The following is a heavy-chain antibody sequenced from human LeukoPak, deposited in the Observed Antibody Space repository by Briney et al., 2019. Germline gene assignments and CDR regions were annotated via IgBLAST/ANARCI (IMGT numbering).Heavy chain of an antibody. CDR2: IRSKAYGGTT. J-gene: IGHJ4*02. Sequence: PGGSLRLSCTASGFTFGDYAMSWFRQAPGKGLEWVGFIRSKAYGGTTEYAASVKGRFTISRGDSKSIAYLQMNSLKTEDTAVYYCTRERGDTVTFDYWGQGTLVTVSS. D-gene: IGHD4-17*01. CDR3: TRERGDTVTFDY. V-gene: IGHV3-49*03. CDR1: GFTFGDYA.